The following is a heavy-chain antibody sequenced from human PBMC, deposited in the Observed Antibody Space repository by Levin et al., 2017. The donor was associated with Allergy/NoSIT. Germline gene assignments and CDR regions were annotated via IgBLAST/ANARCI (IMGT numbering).Heavy chain of an antibody. D-gene: IGHD3-10*01. CDR2: ISGSGGST. J-gene: IGHJ3*02. CDR1: GFTFSSYA. CDR3: AKDLVDYYGSGTITDAFDS. V-gene: IGHV3-23*01. Sequence: GGSLRLSCAASGFTFSSYAMSWVRQAPGKGLEWVSAISGSGGSTYYADSVKGRFTISRDNSKNTLYLQMNSLRAEDTAVYYCAKDLVDYYGSGTITDAFDSWGQGTMVTVSS.